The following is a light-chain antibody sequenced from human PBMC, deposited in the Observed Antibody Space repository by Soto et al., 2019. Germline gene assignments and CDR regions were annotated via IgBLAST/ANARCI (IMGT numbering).Light chain of an antibody. Sequence: QSALTQPASVSGSPGQSITISCTGTSSDVGGYNYVSWYQQHPCKAPKLMIYEVSNRPSGVSNRFSGSKSGNTASLTISGLQAEDEADYYCSSYTGSSTPYVFGTGTKVTVL. CDR1: SSDVGGYNY. CDR3: SSYTGSSTPYV. CDR2: EVS. J-gene: IGLJ1*01. V-gene: IGLV2-14*01.